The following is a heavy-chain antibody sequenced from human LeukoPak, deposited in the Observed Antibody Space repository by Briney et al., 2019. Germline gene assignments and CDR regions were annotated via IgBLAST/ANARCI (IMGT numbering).Heavy chain of an antibody. D-gene: IGHD3-22*01. V-gene: IGHV4-38-2*01. CDR1: GYSISSGYY. CDR2: IYHSGTT. J-gene: IGHJ4*02. CDR3: ARTSYYYDRSGYALFNY. Sequence: SETLCLTCAVSGYSISSGYYWGWIRQPPGKGLEWIVSIYHSGTTHHNPSLKSRVTISVDTSKNQFSLKLRSVPAADTAVYYCARTSYYYDRSGYALFNYWRQGTLVTVSS.